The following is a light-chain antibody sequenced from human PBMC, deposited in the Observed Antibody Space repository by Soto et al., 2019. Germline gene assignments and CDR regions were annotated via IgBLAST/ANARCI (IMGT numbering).Light chain of an antibody. Sequence: DIQITQSPSSLSASVGDRGTITCRASQTISSPLSWYQQKPGKVPELLVYATSRLQSGVPSRFSGSRSGTDFTLTISSVQPEDFATYYCQHNYGTPAFGQGTRLEIK. V-gene: IGKV1-39*01. CDR2: ATS. CDR3: QHNYGTPA. CDR1: QTISSP. J-gene: IGKJ5*01.